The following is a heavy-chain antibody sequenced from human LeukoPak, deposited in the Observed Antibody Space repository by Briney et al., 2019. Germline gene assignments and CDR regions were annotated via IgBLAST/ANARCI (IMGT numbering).Heavy chain of an antibody. J-gene: IGHJ6*03. Sequence: GGSLRLPRAASGFTISNHWMHWVRQPPPRGRVWVSRINKEGRRTSYADSVKGRFTISRDNAKNTLYLQMNSLRPDDTAVYYCAREVEVVPATMGAYYYYYMDVWGKGTTVTVSS. CDR3: AREVEVVPATMGAYYYYYMDV. V-gene: IGHV3-74*01. CDR2: INKEGRRT. D-gene: IGHD2-2*01. CDR1: GFTISNHW.